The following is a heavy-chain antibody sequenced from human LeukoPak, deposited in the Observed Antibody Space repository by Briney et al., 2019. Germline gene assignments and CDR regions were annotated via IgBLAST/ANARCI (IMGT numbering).Heavy chain of an antibody. CDR1: GFTFSSYA. Sequence: PGGSLRLSCAASGFTFSSYAMSWVRQAPGKGLEWVSAISGSGGSTYYADSVKGRLTISRDNSKNTLYLQMNSLRAEDTAVYYCAKDRSMGTNRDFDYWGQGTLVTVSS. V-gene: IGHV3-23*01. J-gene: IGHJ4*02. CDR2: ISGSGGST. CDR3: AKDRSMGTNRDFDY. D-gene: IGHD7-27*01.